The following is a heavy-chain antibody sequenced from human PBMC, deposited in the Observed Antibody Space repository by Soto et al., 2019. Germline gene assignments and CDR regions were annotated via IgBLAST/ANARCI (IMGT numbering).Heavy chain of an antibody. CDR1: GGTFSSYA. V-gene: IGHV1-69*13. J-gene: IGHJ6*02. CDR2: IIPIFGTA. CDR3: GRDPFVCSGVSCYSLNNYYSYGMDV. D-gene: IGHD2-15*01. Sequence: SVKVSCKASGGTFSSYAISWVRQAPGQGLEWMGGIIPIFGTANYAQKFQGRVTITADESTSTAYMELSSLRSEDTAGYYCGRDPFVCSGVSCYSLNNYYSYGMDVWAQGTTVTVSS.